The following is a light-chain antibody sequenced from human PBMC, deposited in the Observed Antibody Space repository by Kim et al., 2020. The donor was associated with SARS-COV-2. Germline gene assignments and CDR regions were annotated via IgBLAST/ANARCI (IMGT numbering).Light chain of an antibody. CDR3: QQYYSTPLT. CDR1: QSVLYRSNHKNY. Sequence: ATINCKSSQSVLYRSNHKNYLAWYQQKPGQPPKLLISWASTRESGVPDRFSGSGSGPDFTLTISSLQAEDVAVYYCQQYYSTPLTFGGGTKVEIK. CDR2: WAS. V-gene: IGKV4-1*01. J-gene: IGKJ4*01.